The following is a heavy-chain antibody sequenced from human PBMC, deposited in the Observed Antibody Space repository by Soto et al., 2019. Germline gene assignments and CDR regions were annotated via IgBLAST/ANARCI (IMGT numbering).Heavy chain of an antibody. CDR2: IYYSGST. V-gene: IGHV4-61*01. CDR1: GGSVSSGSYY. D-gene: IGHD3-3*01. CDR3: ARAPIFGVIYYFDY. Sequence: SETLSLTCTVSGGSVSSGSYYWSWIRQPPGKGLEWIGYIYYSGSTNYNPSLKSRVTISVDTSKNQFSLKLSSVTAADTAVYYCARAPIFGVIYYFDYWGQGTLVTVSS. J-gene: IGHJ4*02.